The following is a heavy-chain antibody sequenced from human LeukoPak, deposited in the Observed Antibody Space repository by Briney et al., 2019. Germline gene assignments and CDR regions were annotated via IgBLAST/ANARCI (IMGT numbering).Heavy chain of an antibody. Sequence: ASVKVSCKASGYTFTSYGISWVRQAPGQGLEWMGWNSAYNGNTNYAQKLQGRVTMTTDTSTSTAYMELRSLRSDDTAVYYCAGSLTGYPDGDYWGQGTLVTVSS. CDR3: AGSLTGYPDGDY. J-gene: IGHJ4*02. D-gene: IGHD3-9*01. CDR2: NSAYNGNT. V-gene: IGHV1-18*01. CDR1: GYTFTSYG.